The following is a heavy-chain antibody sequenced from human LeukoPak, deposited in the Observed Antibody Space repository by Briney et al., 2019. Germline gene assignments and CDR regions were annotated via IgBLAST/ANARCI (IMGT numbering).Heavy chain of an antibody. CDR1: GGSFSGYY. CDR3: ARDGISWFDP. Sequence: PSETLSLTCAVYGGSFSGYYWSWIRQPPGKGLEWIGEIYHSGSTNYNPSLKSRVTISVDTSKNQFSLKLSSVTAADTAVYYCARDGISWFDPWGQGTLVTASS. V-gene: IGHV4-34*01. CDR2: IYHSGST. J-gene: IGHJ5*02.